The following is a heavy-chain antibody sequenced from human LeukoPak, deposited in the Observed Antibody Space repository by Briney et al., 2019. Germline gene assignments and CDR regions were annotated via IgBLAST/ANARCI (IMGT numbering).Heavy chain of an antibody. Sequence: PSETLSLTCTVSGGSISSGDYYWTWIRQPPGKGLEWIGYIYYSGSTYCNPSLKSRLITSVDTSKNQFSLKLSSVTAADTAVYYCARGLGSSWYGDWGQGTLVTVSS. CDR3: ARGLGSSWYGD. CDR2: IYYSGST. V-gene: IGHV4-30-4*01. J-gene: IGHJ4*02. D-gene: IGHD6-13*01. CDR1: GGSISSGDYY.